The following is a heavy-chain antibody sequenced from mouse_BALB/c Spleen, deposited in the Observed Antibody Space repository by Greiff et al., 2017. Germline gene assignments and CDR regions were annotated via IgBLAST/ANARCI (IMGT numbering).Heavy chain of an antibody. D-gene: IGHD2-3*01. CDR1: GYTFSSYW. J-gene: IGHJ1*01. CDR2: ILPGSGST. CDR3: ARFRGWLLLNFDV. Sequence: VQLQQSGAELMKPGASVKISCKATGYTFSSYWIEWVKQRPGHGLEWIGEILPGSGSTNYNEKFKGKATFTADTSSNTAYMQLSSLTSEDSAVYYCARFRGWLLLNFDVWGAGTTVTVSS. V-gene: IGHV1-9*01.